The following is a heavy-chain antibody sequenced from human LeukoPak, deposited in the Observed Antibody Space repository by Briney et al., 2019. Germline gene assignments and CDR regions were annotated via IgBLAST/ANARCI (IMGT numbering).Heavy chain of an antibody. D-gene: IGHD2-2*01. CDR1: RYTFTDYY. CDR2: INPNSGGT. J-gene: IGHJ5*02. V-gene: IGHV1-2*02. Sequence: GASVKVSCKASRYTFTDYYMHWVRQAPGQGLEWMGWINPNSGGTNYAQKFQGRVTMTRDTSISTAYMELSRLRSDDTAVYYCARGGWSLGYCGSSSCLDWFDPWGQGTLVTVSS. CDR3: ARGGWSLGYCGSSSCLDWFDP.